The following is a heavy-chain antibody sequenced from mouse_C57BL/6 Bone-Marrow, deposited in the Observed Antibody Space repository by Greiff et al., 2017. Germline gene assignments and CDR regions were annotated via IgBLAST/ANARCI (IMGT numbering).Heavy chain of an antibody. D-gene: IGHD1-1*01. CDR3: ARGRITTVVPYYVGY. CDR1: GYTFTSYW. Sequence: VQLQQSGAELVRPGTSVKLSCKASGYTFTSYWMHWVKQRPGQGLEWIGVIDPSDSCTNYNQKFQGKATLTVDTSSSTAYMQLSSLTSEDSAVSYGARGRITTVVPYYVGYGGQGTTLTVSS. J-gene: IGHJ2*01. CDR2: IDPSDSCT. V-gene: IGHV1-59*01.